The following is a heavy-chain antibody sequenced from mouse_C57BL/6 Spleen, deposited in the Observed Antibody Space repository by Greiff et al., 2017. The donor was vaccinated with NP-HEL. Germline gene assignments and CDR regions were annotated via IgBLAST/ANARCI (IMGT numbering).Heavy chain of an antibody. CDR3: TRSRDAAWFAY. Sequence: VKLQESGAELVRPGASVTLSCKASGYTFTDYEMHWVKQTPVHGLEWIGAIDPETGGTAYNQKFKGKAILTADKSSSTAYMELRSLTSEDSAVYYCTRSRDAAWFAYWGQGTLVTVSA. D-gene: IGHD3-3*01. CDR2: IDPETGGT. CDR1: GYTFTDYE. V-gene: IGHV1-15*01. J-gene: IGHJ3*01.